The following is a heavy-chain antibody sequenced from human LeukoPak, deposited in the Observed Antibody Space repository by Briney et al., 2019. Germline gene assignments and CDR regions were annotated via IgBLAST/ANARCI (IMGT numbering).Heavy chain of an antibody. CDR2: IYDSGST. V-gene: IGHV4-59*01. CDR1: GGSISGYY. Sequence: PSETLSLTCTVSGGSISGYYLSWIWQSPGRGLEWIGYIYDSGSTNYNPSLKSRVIISLDTSRTQVSLKVRSVTAADTAVYYCARGWDTGYGYYGMDVWGQGTTVTVSS. J-gene: IGHJ6*02. D-gene: IGHD5-18*01. CDR3: ARGWDTGYGYYGMDV.